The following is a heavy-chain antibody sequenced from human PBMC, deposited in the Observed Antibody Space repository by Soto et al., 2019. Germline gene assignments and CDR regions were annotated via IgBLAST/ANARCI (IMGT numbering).Heavy chain of an antibody. CDR1: GYTFTSYA. D-gene: IGHD2-21*02. CDR3: ARSIVVVTAADY. J-gene: IGHJ4*02. CDR2: INAGNGNT. V-gene: IGHV1-3*01. Sequence: QVQLVQSGAEVKKPGASVKVSCKASGYTFTSYAMHWVHQAPGQRLEWMGWINAGNGNTKYSQKCQGRVTITRDTFASTAYMGLSSLRSEDTAVYYCARSIVVVTAADYWGQGTLVTVSS.